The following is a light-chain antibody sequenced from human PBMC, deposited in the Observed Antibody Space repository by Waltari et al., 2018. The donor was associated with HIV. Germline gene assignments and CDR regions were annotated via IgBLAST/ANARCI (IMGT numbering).Light chain of an antibody. J-gene: IGLJ1*01. Sequence: QSVVTQPPSVSATPGQKVTISCSGSKSNVGDNFVSWYQQLPGAAPQLLIFDNYKRPSRIPDRFSGSKSGNTASLTISGLRAEDEGDYFCGTYTSTTTLYVFGTGTRVAVL. V-gene: IGLV1-51*01. CDR2: DNY. CDR1: KSNVGDNF. CDR3: GTYTSTTTLYV.